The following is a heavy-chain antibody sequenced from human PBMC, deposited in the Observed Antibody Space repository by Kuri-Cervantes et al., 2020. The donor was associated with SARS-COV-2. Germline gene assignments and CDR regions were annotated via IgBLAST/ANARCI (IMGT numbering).Heavy chain of an antibody. J-gene: IGHJ3*02. V-gene: IGHV1-2*02. Sequence: ASLKVFCKASGDTFTGYYMHWVRQAPGQGLEWMGWINPNSGGTNYAQKFQGRVTMTRDTSISTAYMELSRLRSDDTAVYYGARAFKYGHIWFGELTNAFDIWGQGTMVTVSS. D-gene: IGHD3-10*01. CDR1: GDTFTGYY. CDR3: ARAFKYGHIWFGELTNAFDI. CDR2: INPNSGGT.